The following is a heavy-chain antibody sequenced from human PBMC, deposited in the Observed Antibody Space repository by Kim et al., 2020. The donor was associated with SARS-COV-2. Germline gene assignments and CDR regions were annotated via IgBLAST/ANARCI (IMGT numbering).Heavy chain of an antibody. CDR2: HRRNP. CDR3: ATKLPYY. D-gene: IGHD1-1*01. Sequence: HRRNPNYNPSLKSRVTISVDPSKHQFSLKLSSVTAADTAVYYCATKLPYYWGQGTLVTVSS. J-gene: IGHJ4*02. V-gene: IGHV4-34*01.